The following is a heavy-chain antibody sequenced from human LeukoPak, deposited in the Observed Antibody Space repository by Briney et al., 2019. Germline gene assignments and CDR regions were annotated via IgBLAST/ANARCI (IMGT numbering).Heavy chain of an antibody. Sequence: ASVKVSCKASGYTFTSYGISWVRQAPGQGLEWMGWISAYNGNTNYAQKLQGRVTMTTDTSTSTAYMELRSLRSDDTAVYYCARDQGGRLWFGELFFDYWGQGTLVTVSS. CDR3: ARDQGGRLWFGELFFDY. CDR1: GYTFTSYG. J-gene: IGHJ4*02. V-gene: IGHV1-18*01. CDR2: ISAYNGNT. D-gene: IGHD3-10*01.